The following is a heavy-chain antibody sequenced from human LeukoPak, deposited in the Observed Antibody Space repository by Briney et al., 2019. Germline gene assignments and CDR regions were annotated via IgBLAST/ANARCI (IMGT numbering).Heavy chain of an antibody. CDR1: GFTFSSYW. J-gene: IGHJ3*02. Sequence: QAGGFLRLSCAASGFTFSSYWMSWVRQAPGKGLEWVANIKQDGSEKYYVDSVKGRFTISRDNAKNSLYLQMNSLRAEDTAVYYCARDTDYGDYVYAFDIWGQGTMVTVSS. V-gene: IGHV3-7*03. CDR2: IKQDGSEK. D-gene: IGHD4-17*01. CDR3: ARDTDYGDYVYAFDI.